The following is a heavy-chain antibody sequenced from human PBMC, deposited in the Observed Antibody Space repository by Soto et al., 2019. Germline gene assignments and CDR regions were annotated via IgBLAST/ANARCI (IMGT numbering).Heavy chain of an antibody. CDR2: IYQSGST. V-gene: IGHV4-30-2*01. Sequence: TSETLPLTCAVSGGSISSGGYSWSWIRQPPGKGLEWIGYIYQSGSTYYNPSLKSRVTISVDRSKNQFSLKLSSVTAADTAVYYCAAGGGLPRYYWGQGTLVTVSS. J-gene: IGHJ4*02. CDR3: AAGGGLPRYY. CDR1: GGSISSGGYS. D-gene: IGHD5-12*01.